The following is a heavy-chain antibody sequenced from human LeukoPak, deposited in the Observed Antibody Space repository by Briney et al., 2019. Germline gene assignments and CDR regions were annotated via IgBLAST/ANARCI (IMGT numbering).Heavy chain of an antibody. D-gene: IGHD3-3*01. CDR1: GYTFTSYA. CDR3: ARSYYHFWSDYQYPGDY. Sequence: ASVKVSCKASGYTFTSYAMNWVRQAPGQGLEWMGWINTNTGNPTYAQGFTGRFVFSLDTSVSTAYLQISSLKAEDTAVYYCARSYYHFWSDYQYPGDYWGQGTLVTVSS. J-gene: IGHJ4*02. V-gene: IGHV7-4-1*02. CDR2: INTNTGNP.